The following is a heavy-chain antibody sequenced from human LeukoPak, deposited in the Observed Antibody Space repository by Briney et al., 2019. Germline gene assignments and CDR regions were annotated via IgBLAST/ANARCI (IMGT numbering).Heavy chain of an antibody. V-gene: IGHV1-46*01. J-gene: IGHJ4*02. CDR3: AGDAWADGSSF. CDR2: INPSGGST. D-gene: IGHD6-13*01. CDR1: GYTFTSYY. Sequence: ASVKVSCKASGYTFTSYYMHWVRQAPGQGLEWMGIINPSGGSTSYAQKFQGRVTMTRDMSTSTVYMELSSLRSEDTAVYYCAGDAWADGSSFWGQGTLVTVSS.